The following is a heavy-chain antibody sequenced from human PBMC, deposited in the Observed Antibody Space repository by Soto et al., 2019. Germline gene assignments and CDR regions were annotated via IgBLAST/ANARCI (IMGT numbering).Heavy chain of an antibody. CDR1: SGSISTGNW. CDR3: ARVFSSGSGWMYYFDF. V-gene: IGHV4-4*02. Sequence: QVELQESGPRLVKSSGTLSLTCEVSSGSISTGNWWSWVRQPPGKGLEWIGEIYYTGATNYNPSLKSRVTMPIDKSQDQFSLILTSATAADTAVYYCARVFSSGSGWMYYFDFWGQGILVSVSS. D-gene: IGHD6-25*01. J-gene: IGHJ4*02. CDR2: IYYTGAT.